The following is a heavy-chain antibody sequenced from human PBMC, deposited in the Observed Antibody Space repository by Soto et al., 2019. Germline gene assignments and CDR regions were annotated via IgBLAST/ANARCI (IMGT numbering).Heavy chain of an antibody. CDR2: ISASGDST. V-gene: IGHV3-23*01. D-gene: IGHD2-2*01. CDR3: AKPRRYCSSTSCYAAFDY. CDR1: GFSFTTYV. J-gene: IGHJ4*02. Sequence: GGSLRLSCAASGFSFTTYVMGWVRQVPGMGLEWVSGISASGDSTFYAESVEGRFTISRDNSKNTLYLQMNSLRAEDTAVYYCAKPRRYCSSTSCYAAFDYWGQGTLVTVSS.